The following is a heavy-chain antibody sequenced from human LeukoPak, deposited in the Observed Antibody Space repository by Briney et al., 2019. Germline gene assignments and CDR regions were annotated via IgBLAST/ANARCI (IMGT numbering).Heavy chain of an antibody. V-gene: IGHV1-69*04. J-gene: IGHJ6*02. Sequence: GASVKVSCKAPGDIFSTYAISWVRQAPGQGLEWMGRIIPIFGITNYAQKFQDRVTITADKSTTTAYMELSSLRSDDTAVYSCARGYSYGTPAIYYYYGMDVWGQGTTVTVSS. CDR1: GDIFSTYA. CDR2: IIPIFGIT. CDR3: ARGYSYGTPAIYYYYGMDV. D-gene: IGHD5-18*01.